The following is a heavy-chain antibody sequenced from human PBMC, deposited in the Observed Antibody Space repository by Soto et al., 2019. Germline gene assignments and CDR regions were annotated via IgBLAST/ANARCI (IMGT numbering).Heavy chain of an antibody. CDR1: GYTFTSYA. Sequence: ASVKVSCKASGYTFTSYAMHWVRQAPGQRLEWMGWINAGNGNTKYSQKFQGRVTITRDTSASTAYMELSSLRSEDTAVYYCERDYGENCSGGSCYEHKVEFGMDVWGQGNTVTVSS. CDR2: INAGNGNT. J-gene: IGHJ6*02. V-gene: IGHV1-3*01. D-gene: IGHD2-15*01. CDR3: ERDYGENCSGGSCYEHKVEFGMDV.